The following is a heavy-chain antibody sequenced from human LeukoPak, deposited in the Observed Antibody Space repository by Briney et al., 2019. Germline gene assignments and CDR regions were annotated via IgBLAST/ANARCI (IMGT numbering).Heavy chain of an antibody. Sequence: SETLSLTCTVSGGSISSSSYYWGWLRQPPGKGLEWIGSIYYSGSTYYNPSLKSRVTISVDTSKNQFSLKLSSVTAADTAVYYCARLAGYSSGWYEEGFDYWGQGTLVTVSS. J-gene: IGHJ4*02. D-gene: IGHD6-19*01. V-gene: IGHV4-39*01. CDR2: IYYSGST. CDR1: GGSISSSSYY. CDR3: ARLAGYSSGWYEEGFDY.